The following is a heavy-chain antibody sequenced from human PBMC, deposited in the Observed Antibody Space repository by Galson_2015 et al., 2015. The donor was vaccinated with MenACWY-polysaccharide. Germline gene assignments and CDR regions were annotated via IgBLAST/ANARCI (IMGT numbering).Heavy chain of an antibody. D-gene: IGHD1-26*01. V-gene: IGHV4-61*01. CDR1: GGSVTSGTDY. Sequence: SETLSLTCTVSGGSVTSGTDYWSWLRQSPGKGLEWIGYMSYTGRANSNPSLRSRVHISIDTSRNQFSLWLTSVTAADTAMYYCAREPTYSGSFGWFDSWGQGTLVTVSS. J-gene: IGHJ5*01. CDR2: MSYTGRA. CDR3: AREPTYSGSFGWFDS.